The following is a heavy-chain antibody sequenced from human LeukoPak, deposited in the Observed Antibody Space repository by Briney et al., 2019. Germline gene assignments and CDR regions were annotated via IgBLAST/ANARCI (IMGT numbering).Heavy chain of an antibody. CDR2: IKSKTDGGTT. CDR1: GFTFSNAW. D-gene: IGHD6-19*01. J-gene: IGHJ3*02. V-gene: IGHV3-15*01. Sequence: GGSLRLSCAASGFTFSNAWMSWVRQAPGKGLEWVGRIKSKTDGGTTDYAAPVKGRFTISRDDSKNTLYLQMNSLRTEDTAMYYCAKQEYSSGWYNAFDIWGQGTKVTVSS. CDR3: AKQEYSSGWYNAFDI.